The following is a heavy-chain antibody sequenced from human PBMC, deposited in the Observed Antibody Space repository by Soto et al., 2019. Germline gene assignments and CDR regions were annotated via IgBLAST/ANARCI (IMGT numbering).Heavy chain of an antibody. CDR2: TYYRSKWHH. Sequence: SQTLSLTCTMSWEGVSTSSATWDWVRHSPSDGPDWRGRTYYRSKWHHDYAVSVTGRITINPDTSNNQLSLQLNSVTPDDMAVYYCARLIGNSWLDSSGQGTPVTVSS. CDR3: ARLIGNSWLDS. D-gene: IGHD2-8*01. J-gene: IGHJ5*01. V-gene: IGHV6-1*01. CDR1: WEGVSTSSAT.